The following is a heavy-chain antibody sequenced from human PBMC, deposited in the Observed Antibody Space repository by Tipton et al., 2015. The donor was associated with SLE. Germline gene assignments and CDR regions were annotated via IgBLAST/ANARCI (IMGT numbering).Heavy chain of an antibody. V-gene: IGHV3-21*01. J-gene: IGHJ4*02. Sequence: SLRLSCAASGFTFSSYSMNWVRQAPGKGLEWVSSISSSSSYIYYADSVKGRFTISRDNAKNSLYLQMNSLRAEDTAVYYCARNANAETTGALDYWGQGTLVTVSS. CDR1: GFTFSSYS. D-gene: IGHD1-14*01. CDR2: ISSSSSYI. CDR3: ARNANAETTGALDY.